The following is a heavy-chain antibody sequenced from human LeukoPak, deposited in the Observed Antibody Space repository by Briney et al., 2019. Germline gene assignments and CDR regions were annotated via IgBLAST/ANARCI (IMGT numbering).Heavy chain of an antibody. V-gene: IGHV1-8*01. J-gene: IGHJ4*02. Sequence: ASVKVSCKASGYTFTSYDINWVRQATGQGLEWMGWMNPNSGNTGYAQKFQGRVTMTRNTSISTAYMELRSLRSDDTAVYYCARGYCSGGSCYFDYWGQGTLVTVSS. D-gene: IGHD2-15*01. CDR2: MNPNSGNT. CDR1: GYTFTSYD. CDR3: ARGYCSGGSCYFDY.